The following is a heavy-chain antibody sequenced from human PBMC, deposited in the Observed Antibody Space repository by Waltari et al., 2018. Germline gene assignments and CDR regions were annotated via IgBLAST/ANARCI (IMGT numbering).Heavy chain of an antibody. V-gene: IGHV4-59*08. J-gene: IGHJ6*03. D-gene: IGHD3-10*01. CDR2: IYYSGST. CDR1: GGSISSYY. Sequence: QVQLQESGPGLVKPSETLSLTCTVSGGSISSYYWSWIRQPPGKGLEWIGYIYYSGSTNYNPSLKRRVTISVDTSKNQFSLKLSSVTAADTAVYYCARVKGSGRTRGRYYYMDVWGKGTTVTISS. CDR3: ARVKGSGRTRGRYYYMDV.